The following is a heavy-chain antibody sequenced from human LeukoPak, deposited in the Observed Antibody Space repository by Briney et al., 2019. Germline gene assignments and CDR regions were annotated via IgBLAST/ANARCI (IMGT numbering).Heavy chain of an antibody. CDR1: GFTFSNYY. CDR2: ISTSGSTI. CDR3: AGQDVDTASMDV. V-gene: IGHV3-11*01. J-gene: IGHJ6*03. D-gene: IGHD5-18*01. Sequence: GRSLRLSCAASGFTFSNYYMSWIRQAPGKGLEWVSYISTSGSTIYYADSVKGRFTISRDNAKNSLYLQMNSLRAEDTAVYYCAGQDVDTASMDVWGKGTTVTISS.